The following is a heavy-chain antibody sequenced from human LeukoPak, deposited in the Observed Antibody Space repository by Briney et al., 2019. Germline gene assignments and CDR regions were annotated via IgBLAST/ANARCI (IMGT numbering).Heavy chain of an antibody. CDR2: IWYDGSNK. CDR3: ARGHVRGYSYGFGY. Sequence: PGTSLRLSCVASGFIFSRYDMHWVRQAPGKGLEWVAVIWYDGSNKYYTDSVKGRFTISRDNSNNTLYLQMNSLRVEDTAVYYCARGHVRGYSYGFGYWGQGSLVTVSS. D-gene: IGHD5-18*01. CDR1: GFIFSRYD. J-gene: IGHJ4*02. V-gene: IGHV3-33*01.